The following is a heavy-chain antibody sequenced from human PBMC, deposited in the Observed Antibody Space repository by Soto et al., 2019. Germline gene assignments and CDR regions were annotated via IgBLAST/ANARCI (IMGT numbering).Heavy chain of an antibody. CDR2: IYYSGNT. V-gene: IGHV4-59*01. J-gene: IGHJ4*02. CDR3: ARGGTFRTFDY. D-gene: IGHD3-16*01. CDR1: VGSINNYY. Sequence: ASETLSLTCTVSVGSINNYYCSWIRQPPGKGLEWIGYIYYSGNTNYNPSLKSRVTISVDTSKNQFSLKLSSATASDTAVYDCARGGTFRTFDYWGQGTLVTVSS.